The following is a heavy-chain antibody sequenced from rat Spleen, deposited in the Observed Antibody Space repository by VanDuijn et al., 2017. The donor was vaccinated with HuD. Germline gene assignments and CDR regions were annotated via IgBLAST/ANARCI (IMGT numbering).Heavy chain of an antibody. V-gene: IGHV5-20*01. J-gene: IGHJ2*01. D-gene: IGHD2-1*01. CDR3: ARRYDFDY. CDR1: GFTFSDYY. CDR2: ISFNGGNT. Sequence: EVQLVESGGGLVQSGRSLKLSCAASGFTFSDYYMAWVRQAPTKGLEWVASISFNGGNTYYRDSVKGRFTISRDNPKSTLYLQMDSLRSEDTATYYCARRYDFDYWGQGVMVTVSS.